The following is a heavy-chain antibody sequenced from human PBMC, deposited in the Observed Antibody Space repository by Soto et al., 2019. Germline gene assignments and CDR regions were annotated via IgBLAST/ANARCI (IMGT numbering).Heavy chain of an antibody. CDR2: ISWNSGSI. V-gene: IGHV3-9*01. CDR3: AKDGSAMRQNYFDY. J-gene: IGHJ4*02. CDR1: GFTFSRYA. D-gene: IGHD2-2*01. Sequence: GGSLRLSCAASGFTFSRYAMSWVRQAPGKGLEWVSGISWNSGSIGYADSVKGRFTISRDNAKNSLYLQMNSLRAEDTALYYCAKDGSAMRQNYFDYWGQGTLVTVSS.